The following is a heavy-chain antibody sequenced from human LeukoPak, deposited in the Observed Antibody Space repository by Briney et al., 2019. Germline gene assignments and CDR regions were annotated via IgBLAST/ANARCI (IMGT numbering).Heavy chain of an antibody. CDR1: GFTFSDYY. CDR2: ISSSGSTI. CDR3: ASGNYYGSGSYYGVGAYFDY. J-gene: IGHJ4*02. Sequence: PGGSLRLSCAAFGFTFSDYYMSWIRQAPGKGLEWVSYISSSGSTIYYADSVKGRFTISRDNAKNSLYLQMNSLRAEDTAVYYCASGNYYGSGSYYGVGAYFDYWGQGTLVTVSS. D-gene: IGHD3-10*01. V-gene: IGHV3-11*01.